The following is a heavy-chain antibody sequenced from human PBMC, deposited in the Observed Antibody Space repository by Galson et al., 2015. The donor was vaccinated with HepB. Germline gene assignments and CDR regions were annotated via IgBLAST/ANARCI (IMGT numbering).Heavy chain of an antibody. Sequence: SVKVSCKASGYTFTRNAIHWVRQAPGQRLEWMRWIYTDSGDTTYSQRFQDRVTITRDTSATTAYMELSILRSEDTAVYYCVRGGGGFDYWGQGTLVTVSP. CDR3: VRGGGGFDY. J-gene: IGHJ4*02. D-gene: IGHD3-16*01. CDR2: IYTDSGDT. V-gene: IGHV1-3*04. CDR1: GYTFTRNA.